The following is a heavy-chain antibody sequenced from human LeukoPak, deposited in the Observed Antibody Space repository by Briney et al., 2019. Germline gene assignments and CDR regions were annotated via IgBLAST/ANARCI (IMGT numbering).Heavy chain of an antibody. CDR3: AKVESLYYDFWSGYPYYFDY. Sequence: GGSLRLSCAASGVTFSSYAMSWVRQAPGKGLEWVSAISGSGGSTYYADSVKGRFTISRDNSKNTLYLQMNILRAEDTAVYYCAKVESLYYDFWSGYPYYFDYWGQGTLVTVSS. V-gene: IGHV3-23*01. D-gene: IGHD3-3*01. CDR1: GVTFSSYA. J-gene: IGHJ4*02. CDR2: ISGSGGST.